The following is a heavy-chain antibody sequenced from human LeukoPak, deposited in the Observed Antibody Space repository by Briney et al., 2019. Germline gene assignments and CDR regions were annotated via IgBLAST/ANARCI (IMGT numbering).Heavy chain of an antibody. CDR1: GFTFSSYE. Sequence: GGSLRLSCAASGFTFSSYEMNWVRQAPGKGLEWVSYISSSGSTIYYADSVKGRFTISRDNAKNSLYLQMNSLRAEDTAVYYCAREKGGLKVGATTWYYYYYMDVWGKGTTVTISS. CDR3: AREKGGLKVGATTWYYYYYMDV. J-gene: IGHJ6*03. D-gene: IGHD1-26*01. V-gene: IGHV3-48*03. CDR2: ISSSGSTI.